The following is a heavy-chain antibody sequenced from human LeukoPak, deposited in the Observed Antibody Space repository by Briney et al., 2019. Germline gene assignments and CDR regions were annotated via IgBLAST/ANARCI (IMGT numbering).Heavy chain of an antibody. Sequence: SETLSLTCTVSDDSMTGYYWSWIRQPPGKGLEWIGYMHYSGSTNYNPSLKSRVTTSVDTSKNQFSLRLSSVTAADTAVYYCARRVTSNWFDPWGQGTLVTVSS. J-gene: IGHJ5*02. V-gene: IGHV4-59*08. CDR1: DDSMTGYY. CDR3: ARRVTSNWFDP. CDR2: MHYSGST. D-gene: IGHD2-21*02.